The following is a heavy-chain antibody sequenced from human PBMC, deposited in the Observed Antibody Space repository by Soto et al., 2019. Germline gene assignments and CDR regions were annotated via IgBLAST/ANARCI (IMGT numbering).Heavy chain of an antibody. D-gene: IGHD2-2*01. Sequence: GGSLRLSCEATGFNFKNYGMHWVRQAPGKGLQWVAVIWHDGSKEYYTDSVKGRFTISRDNPKNTLSLLLNSLTSEDAAVYYCARDRISFCSSTSCPLVYYGLDVWGQGTTVTVSS. CDR1: GFNFKNYG. V-gene: IGHV3-33*01. CDR3: ARDRISFCSSTSCPLVYYGLDV. J-gene: IGHJ6*02. CDR2: IWHDGSKE.